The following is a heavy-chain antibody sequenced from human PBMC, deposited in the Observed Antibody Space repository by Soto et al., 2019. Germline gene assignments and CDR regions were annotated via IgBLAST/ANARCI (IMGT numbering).Heavy chain of an antibody. D-gene: IGHD6-13*01. CDR1: GFTFSSYA. V-gene: IGHV3-30-3*01. CDR3: AGAATGPDI. J-gene: IGHJ3*02. Sequence: QVQLVESGGGVVQPGRSLRLSCAASGFTFSSYAMHWVRQAPGKGLEWVAVISYDGRNKYYADSVKGRFTISRDDSKNSLYIQMNSLRADDTGVYYGAGAATGPDIGGHGTMVTVSS. CDR2: ISYDGRNK.